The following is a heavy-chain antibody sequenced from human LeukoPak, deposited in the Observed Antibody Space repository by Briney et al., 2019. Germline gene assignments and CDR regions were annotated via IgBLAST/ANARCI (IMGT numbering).Heavy chain of an antibody. V-gene: IGHV4-34*01. D-gene: IGHD3-22*01. CDR3: ARTIVQSPTTMSGMDV. CDR2: INHSGST. Sequence: PSETLSLTCAVYGGSFSGYYWSWIRQPPGKGLEWIGEINHSGSTNYNPSLKSRVTISVDTSKNQFSLKLSSVTAADTAVYYCARTIVQSPTTMSGMDVWGQGTTVTVSS. J-gene: IGHJ6*02. CDR1: GGSFSGYY.